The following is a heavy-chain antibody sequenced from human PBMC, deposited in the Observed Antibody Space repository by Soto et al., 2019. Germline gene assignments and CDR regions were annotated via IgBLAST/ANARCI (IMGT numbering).Heavy chain of an antibody. CDR3: ASGHVDKSSGYDY. D-gene: IGHD5-12*01. J-gene: IGHJ4*02. CDR1: GYTFTSYY. V-gene: IGHV1-46*01. CDR2: INPSGGST. Sequence: QVQLVQSGAEVKKPGASVKVSCKASGYTFTSYYMHWVRQAPGQGLEWRGIINPSGGSTSYAQKFLGRVTMTRDTTTSTVYMELSSLRSEDTAVYYCASGHVDKSSGYDYWGQGTLVTVSS.